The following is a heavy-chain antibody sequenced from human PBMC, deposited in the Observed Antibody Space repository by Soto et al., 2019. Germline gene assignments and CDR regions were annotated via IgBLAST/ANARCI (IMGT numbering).Heavy chain of an antibody. CDR2: ILPGDSSS. Sequence: LGESLKISCKGSGYRFISYWIGWVRQMPGKGLEWMGIILPGDSSSKYSPSFQGQVTMSADKSTSTVYMQWSSLKASDTAMYYCARRSSGGWLDYWGQGTLVTVSS. V-gene: IGHV5-51*01. D-gene: IGHD3-3*02. J-gene: IGHJ4*02. CDR3: ARRSSGGWLDY. CDR1: GYRFISYW.